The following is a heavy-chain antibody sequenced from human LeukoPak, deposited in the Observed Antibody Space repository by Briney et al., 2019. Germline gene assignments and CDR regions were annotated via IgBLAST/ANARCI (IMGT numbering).Heavy chain of an antibody. Sequence: KPSETLSLTCTVSGGSISSYYWSWIRQPPGKGLEWIGYIYYSGSTNYNPSLKSRVTISVDTSKNQFSLKLSSVTAADTAVYYCARAGFGYGLDYWGRGTLVTVSS. CDR1: GGSISSYY. V-gene: IGHV4-59*01. CDR2: IYYSGST. D-gene: IGHD5-18*01. J-gene: IGHJ4*02. CDR3: ARAGFGYGLDY.